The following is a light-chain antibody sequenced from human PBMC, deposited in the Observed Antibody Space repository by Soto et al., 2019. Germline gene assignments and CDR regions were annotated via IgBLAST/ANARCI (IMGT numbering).Light chain of an antibody. CDR1: QGISDS. Sequence: SSAMSASLGDRVTIPCRASQGISDSLAWFQQIPGKVPKRLISAASTLEPGVPSRFSGSGSGTAFTLTISSLQPEDFATYYCQQYNSYSKTFGQQIRVDIK. V-gene: IGKV1-17*03. CDR2: AAS. J-gene: IGKJ1*01. CDR3: QQYNSYSKT.